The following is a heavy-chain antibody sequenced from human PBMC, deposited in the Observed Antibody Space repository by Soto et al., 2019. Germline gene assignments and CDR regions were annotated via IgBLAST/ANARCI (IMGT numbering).Heavy chain of an antibody. Sequence: QVHLQESGPGLVKPSETLSLTCTISGGSISTYYWSWIRQPPGKGLEWIGYIYYSGSTRYNPSLKSRVTISLDKSNKQFSLKLDAVTAADTAVYYCARISTTWYIYWGQGTLVTVSS. J-gene: IGHJ4*02. V-gene: IGHV4-59*01. CDR2: IYYSGST. CDR3: ARISTTWYIY. D-gene: IGHD6-13*01. CDR1: GGSISTYY.